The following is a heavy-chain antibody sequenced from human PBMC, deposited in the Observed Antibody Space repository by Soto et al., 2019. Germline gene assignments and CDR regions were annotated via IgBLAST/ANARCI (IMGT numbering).Heavy chain of an antibody. D-gene: IGHD3-22*01. CDR3: TRALGRTTYYYDSSGYYFDY. CDR2: IRSKAYGGTT. Sequence: GGSLRLSCTASGFTFGDYAMSWVRQAPGKGLEWVGFIRSKAYGGTTEYAASVKGRFTISRDDSKSIAYLQMNSLKTEDTAVYYCTRALGRTTYYYDSSGYYFDYWGQGTLVTVSS. V-gene: IGHV3-49*04. CDR1: GFTFGDYA. J-gene: IGHJ4*02.